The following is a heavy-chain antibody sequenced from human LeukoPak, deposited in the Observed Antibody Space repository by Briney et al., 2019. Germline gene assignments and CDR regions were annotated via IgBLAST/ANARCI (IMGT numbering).Heavy chain of an antibody. J-gene: IGHJ5*02. CDR2: INHSGST. V-gene: IGHV4-34*01. Sequence: SETLSLTCAVYGGSFSGYYWSWIRQPPGKGLEWIGEINHSGSTNYNPSLKSRVTISVDTSKNQFSLKLSSVTAADTAVYYCARTRAGGYGDYNRYWFDPWGQGTLVTVSS. CDR3: ARTRAGGYGDYNRYWFDP. D-gene: IGHD4-17*01. CDR1: GGSFSGYY.